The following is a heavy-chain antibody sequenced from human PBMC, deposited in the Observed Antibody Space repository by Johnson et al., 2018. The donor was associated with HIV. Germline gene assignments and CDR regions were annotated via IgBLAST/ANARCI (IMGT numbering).Heavy chain of an antibody. J-gene: IGHJ3*01. Sequence: VQLVESGGGLVKPGGSLILSCDTSGFTFSDYFIDWVRQAPGRGLEWLGRARNEANSYTIEYAASVRGRFSISRDHSKNSVFLQMNSLKTEDTAVYYCARGYGVYATSFDVWGQGTVVAVSS. CDR1: GFTFSDYF. D-gene: IGHD5/OR15-5a*01. V-gene: IGHV3-72*01. CDR2: ARNEANSYTI. CDR3: ARGYGVYATSFDV.